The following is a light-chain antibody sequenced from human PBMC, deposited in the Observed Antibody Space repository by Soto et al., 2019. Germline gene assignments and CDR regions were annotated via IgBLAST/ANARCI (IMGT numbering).Light chain of an antibody. V-gene: IGKV3-20*01. CDR1: QSVSSSH. CDR2: DAS. CDR3: QQYGSSSIT. Sequence: EIVLTQSPGTLSLSPGERATLSCRASQSVSSSHLAWYQQKPGQAPRLLIYDASSRATGIPDRFSGSGSGTDFTLTISRLEPEDLAVYYCQQYGSSSITFGQGTRLEIK. J-gene: IGKJ5*01.